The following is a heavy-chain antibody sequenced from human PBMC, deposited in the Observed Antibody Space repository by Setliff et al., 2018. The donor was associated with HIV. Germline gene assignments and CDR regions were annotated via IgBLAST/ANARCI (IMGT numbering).Heavy chain of an antibody. Sequence: SETLSLTCTVSGASISSYYWSWIRQPLGKGLEWIGYIYYSGSTNYNPSLKSRVTISVDTSKNQFSLKLSSVTAADTAVYYCARSRRYYDSSGYYPGAFDIWGQGTVVTVSS. V-gene: IGHV4-59*08. CDR1: GASISSYY. CDR3: ARSRRYYDSSGYYPGAFDI. J-gene: IGHJ3*02. CDR2: IYYSGST. D-gene: IGHD3-22*01.